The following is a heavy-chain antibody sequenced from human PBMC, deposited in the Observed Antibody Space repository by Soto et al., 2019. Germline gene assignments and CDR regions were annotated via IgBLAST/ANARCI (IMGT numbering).Heavy chain of an antibody. J-gene: IGHJ6*04. CDR3: ARDYPREGMDV. Sequence: PSETLSLTCTVSGGSISSGGYYWSWIRQHPGKGLEWIGYIYYSGSTYYNPSLKSRVTISVDTSKNQFSLKLSSVTAADTAVYYWARDYPREGMDVGGKGTTVTFPS. CDR2: IYYSGST. D-gene: IGHD1-26*01. CDR1: GGSISSGGYY. V-gene: IGHV4-31*03.